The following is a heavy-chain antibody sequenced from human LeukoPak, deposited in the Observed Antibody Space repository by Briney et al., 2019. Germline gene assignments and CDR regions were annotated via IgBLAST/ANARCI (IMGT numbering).Heavy chain of an antibody. J-gene: IGHJ4*02. Sequence: SETLSLTCTVSGGSISSSSYYWGWIRQPPGKGLEWIGSIYYSGSTYYNPSLKSRVTISVDTSKNQFSLKLSSVTAADTAVYYCARDRGYPFGYWGQGTLVTVSS. CDR2: IYYSGST. CDR3: ARDRGYPFGY. V-gene: IGHV4-39*07. CDR1: GGSISSSSYY. D-gene: IGHD5-12*01.